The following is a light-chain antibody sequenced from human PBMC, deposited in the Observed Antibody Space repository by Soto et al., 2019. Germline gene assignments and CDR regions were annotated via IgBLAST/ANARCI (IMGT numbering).Light chain of an antibody. CDR1: QSVSSK. J-gene: IGKJ1*01. CDR3: QQRSNWPRT. CDR2: DVS. Sequence: EIVMTQSPATLSVSPGEGATLSCRASQSVSSKLAWYQQKPGQAPRLLIYDVSNRATDIPARFSGSGSGTDFTLTISSLEPEDLAVYYCQQRSNWPRTFGQGTKVDI. V-gene: IGKV3-11*01.